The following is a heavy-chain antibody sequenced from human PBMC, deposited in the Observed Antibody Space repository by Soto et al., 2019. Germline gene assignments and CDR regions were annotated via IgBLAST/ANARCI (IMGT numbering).Heavy chain of an antibody. J-gene: IGHJ6*02. V-gene: IGHV3-30*18. Sequence: PGGSLRLSCAVSGFTFSSYGMHWVRQAPGKGLEWVAVISYDGSNKYYADSVKGRFTISRDNSKNTLYLQMNSLRAEDTAVYYCAKEGGITRYYGMDVWGQGTTVTVSS. D-gene: IGHD3-16*01. CDR1: GFTFSSYG. CDR3: AKEGGITRYYGMDV. CDR2: ISYDGSNK.